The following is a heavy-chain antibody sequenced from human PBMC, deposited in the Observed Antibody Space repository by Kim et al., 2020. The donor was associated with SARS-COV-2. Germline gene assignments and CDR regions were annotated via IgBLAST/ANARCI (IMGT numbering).Heavy chain of an antibody. Sequence: SVKGRFTISRDNAKNSLYLQMNILRAEDTAVYYCARDLNYYGSDNWYFDLWGRGTLVTVSS. J-gene: IGHJ2*01. D-gene: IGHD3-10*01. V-gene: IGHV3-21*01. CDR3: ARDLNYYGSDNWYFDL.